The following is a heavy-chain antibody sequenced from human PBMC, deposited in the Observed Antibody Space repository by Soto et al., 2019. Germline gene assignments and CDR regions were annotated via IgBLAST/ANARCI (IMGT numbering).Heavy chain of an antibody. CDR1: GFTFSSYA. D-gene: IGHD5-12*01. V-gene: IGHV3-23*01. CDR3: AKEVVAAAYVETYHFDL. Sequence: EVQLLESGGDLVQPGGSLRLSCAASGFTFSSYAMGWVRQAPGTGLEWVSVIDGSGGDITLEDSVKGRFTISRDNYKSTLFLDMNRLRVDETGRYYGAKEVVAAAYVETYHFDLWGQGTLVTVSS. CDR2: IDGSGGDI. J-gene: IGHJ4*02.